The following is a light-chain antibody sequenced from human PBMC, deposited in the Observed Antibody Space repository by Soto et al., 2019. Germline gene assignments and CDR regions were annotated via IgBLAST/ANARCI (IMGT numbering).Light chain of an antibody. CDR2: GAS. V-gene: IGKV3-20*01. CDR1: QSVSSSY. Sequence: IVLTQSPGTLSLSPGEISTLSCRASQSVSSSYLAWYQQNPGQAPRLLIYGASSRATGIPDRFSGSGSGTDFTLTISRLEPEDFAVYYCQQYGSSPLFGPGTKVDIK. CDR3: QQYGSSPL. J-gene: IGKJ3*01.